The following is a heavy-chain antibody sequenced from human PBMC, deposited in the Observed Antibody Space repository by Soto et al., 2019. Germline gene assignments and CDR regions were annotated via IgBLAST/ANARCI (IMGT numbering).Heavy chain of an antibody. V-gene: IGHV1-18*04. CDR1: GFIFNNYA. Sequence: ASVKVSCKAFGFIFNNYAISWVRQAPGQGLEWMGWISANSGNTNHAQKLQGRVTMTTDTSTSTAYMQLRSLRSDDTAVYYGATAGNYDSSGRDFWGQGTLVTVSS. J-gene: IGHJ4*02. CDR2: ISANSGNT. D-gene: IGHD3-22*01. CDR3: ATAGNYDSSGRDF.